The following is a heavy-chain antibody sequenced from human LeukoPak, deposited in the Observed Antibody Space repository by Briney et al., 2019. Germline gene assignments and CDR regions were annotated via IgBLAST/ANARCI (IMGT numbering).Heavy chain of an antibody. J-gene: IGHJ4*02. CDR2: VYTSGST. D-gene: IGHD4-11*01. CDR3: AKSYFDYSTYYSYYFNL. Sequence: SETLSLTCTVSGGSISGGYWSWIRQPPGRGLEWIGYVYTSGSTNYNPSLKSRVTIQVATSKSQFALKLSSVTAADTAVYYCAKSYFDYSTYYSYYFNLWGQGALVTVSS. CDR1: GGSISGGY. V-gene: IGHV4-4*09.